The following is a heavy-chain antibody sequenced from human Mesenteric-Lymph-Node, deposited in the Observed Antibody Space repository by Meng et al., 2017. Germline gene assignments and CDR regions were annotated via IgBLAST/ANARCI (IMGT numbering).Heavy chain of an antibody. CDR3: ARTWVAVAENGGPFDY. J-gene: IGHJ4*02. V-gene: IGHV3-30*10. Sequence: GESLKISCTVSGFTFTSYSMHWVRQAPGKGLEWVAVISYDGSNKYYIDSVKGRFTISRDNSKNTLYLQMNSLRAEDTAVYYCARTWVAVAENGGPFDYWGQGTLVTVSS. D-gene: IGHD6-19*01. CDR2: ISYDGSNK. CDR1: GFTFTSYS.